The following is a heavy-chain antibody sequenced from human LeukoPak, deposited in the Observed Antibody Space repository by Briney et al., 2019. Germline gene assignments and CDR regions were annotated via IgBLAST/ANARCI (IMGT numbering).Heavy chain of an antibody. CDR1: GYTFTCYY. V-gene: IGHV1-2*02. D-gene: IGHD4-23*01. CDR3: ARDHSASDYGGKGP. CDR2: INPNSGGT. J-gene: IGHJ4*02. Sequence: ASVKVSCKASGYTFTCYYMHWVRQAPGQGLEWMGWINPNSGGTNYAQKFQGRVTMTRDTSISTAYMELSRLGSDDTAVYYCARDHSASDYGGKGPWGQGTLVTVPS.